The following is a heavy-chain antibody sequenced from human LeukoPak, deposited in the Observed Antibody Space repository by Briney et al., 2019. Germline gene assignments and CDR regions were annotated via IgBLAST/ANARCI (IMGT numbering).Heavy chain of an antibody. D-gene: IGHD3-22*01. Sequence: GGSLRLSCAASGFTVRINHMSWVRQAPGKGLEWVSVIYTGGSTYFADSVKGRFTISRDNSKNTLYLQTNSLRAEDTAVYYCARGGGSGYLRAFDTWGQGTMVIVSS. CDR2: IYTGGST. V-gene: IGHV3-53*01. CDR3: ARGGGSGYLRAFDT. J-gene: IGHJ3*02. CDR1: GFTVRINH.